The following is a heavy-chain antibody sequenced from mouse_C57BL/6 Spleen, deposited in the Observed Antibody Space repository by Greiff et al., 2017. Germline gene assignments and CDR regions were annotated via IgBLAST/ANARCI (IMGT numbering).Heavy chain of an antibody. Sequence: VQLQQSGPVLVKPGASVKMSCKASGYTFTDYYMNWVKQSHGKSLEWIGVINPYTGGTSYNQKFKGKATLTVDKSSSTAYMELNSLTSEDSAVYYCARKIGSGYEDWGQGTTLTVSS. CDR3: ARKIGSGYED. V-gene: IGHV1-19*01. CDR2: INPYTGGT. D-gene: IGHD3-2*02. J-gene: IGHJ2*01. CDR1: GYTFTDYY.